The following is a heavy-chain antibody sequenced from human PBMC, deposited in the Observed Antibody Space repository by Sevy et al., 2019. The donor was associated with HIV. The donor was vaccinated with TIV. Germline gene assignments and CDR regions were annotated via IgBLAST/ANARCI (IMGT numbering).Heavy chain of an antibody. J-gene: IGHJ6*02. CDR1: GFTIRTYN. D-gene: IGHD2-15*01. CDR2: ISSSSTYI. Sequence: GGSLRLSCAASGFTIRTYNMNWVRQAPGKGLEWVASISSSSTYIYYADSVKGGLTISRDNAKNSLYLQMSSLRAEDTAVYYCAGDVVIPATTDYFYYGMDVWGQGPTVTVSS. V-gene: IGHV3-21*01. CDR3: AGDVVIPATTDYFYYGMDV.